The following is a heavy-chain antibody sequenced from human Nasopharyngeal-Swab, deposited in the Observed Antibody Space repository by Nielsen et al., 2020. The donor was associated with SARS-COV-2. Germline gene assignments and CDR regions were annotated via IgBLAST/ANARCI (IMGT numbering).Heavy chain of an antibody. D-gene: IGHD3-22*01. J-gene: IGHJ3*02. Sequence: WVRQAPGQGLEWMGRINPNSGGTNYAQKFQGRVTMTRDTSISTAYMELSRLRYDDTAVYYCARPDDGRGYYYEDAFDIWGLGTMVTVSS. V-gene: IGHV1-2*06. CDR2: INPNSGGT. CDR3: ARPDDGRGYYYEDAFDI.